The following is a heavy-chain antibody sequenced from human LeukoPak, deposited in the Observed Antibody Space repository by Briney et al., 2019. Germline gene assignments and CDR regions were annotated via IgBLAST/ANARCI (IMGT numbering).Heavy chain of an antibody. CDR3: AREPRRDDILTGVFDY. CDR1: GGSISSYC. V-gene: IGHV4-59*01. CDR2: IYYSGST. D-gene: IGHD3-9*01. Sequence: PSETLSLTCTVSGGSISSYCWSWIRQPPGKGLEWIGYIYYSGSTNYNPSLKSRVTISVDTSKNQFSLKLSSVTAADTAVYYCAREPRRDDILTGVFDYWGQGTLVTVSS. J-gene: IGHJ4*02.